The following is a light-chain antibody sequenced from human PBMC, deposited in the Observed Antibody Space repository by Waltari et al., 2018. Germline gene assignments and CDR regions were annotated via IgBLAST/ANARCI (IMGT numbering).Light chain of an antibody. CDR3: SSQSSNDVVL. J-gene: IGLJ2*01. CDR2: DAS. V-gene: IGLV2-14*01. CDR1: SNDVGGYNS. Sequence: QSALTQPASVSGSPGQSVTIFCAGTSNDVGGYNSVSRYQEYPGQAPRIIIYDASDRASGVSHRFSGSTSGNTASPTISGLQAEDEADYYCSSQSSNDVVLFGGGTKLTVL.